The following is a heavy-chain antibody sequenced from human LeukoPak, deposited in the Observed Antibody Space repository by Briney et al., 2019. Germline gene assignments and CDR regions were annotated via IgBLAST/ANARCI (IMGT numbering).Heavy chain of an antibody. V-gene: IGHV3-21*04. CDR3: AKSEGEDLTGFDY. D-gene: IGHD3-9*01. CDR2: ISSSSSYI. J-gene: IGHJ4*02. Sequence: GGSLRLSCAASGFTFSSYSMNWVRQAPGKGLEWVSSISSSSSYIYYADSVKGRFTISRDNSKNTLYLQMNSLRAEDTAVYYCAKSEGEDLTGFDYWGQGTLVTVSS. CDR1: GFTFSSYS.